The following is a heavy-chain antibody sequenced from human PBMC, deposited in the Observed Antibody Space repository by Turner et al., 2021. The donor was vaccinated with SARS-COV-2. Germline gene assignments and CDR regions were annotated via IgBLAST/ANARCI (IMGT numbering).Heavy chain of an antibody. CDR2: ISYDGRQK. Sequence: QDQLVESGGVVVQPGRSQSLSCATSGFSFSNYAMHWVRQAPGKGLEWVAVISYDGRQKNYADSVKGRFTISRDDSKNTVFLQMNSLRPEDTAVYYCAKEEFGYDYWGQGTLVTVSS. CDR3: AKEEFGYDY. V-gene: IGHV3-30*18. J-gene: IGHJ4*02. D-gene: IGHD3-10*01. CDR1: GFSFSNYA.